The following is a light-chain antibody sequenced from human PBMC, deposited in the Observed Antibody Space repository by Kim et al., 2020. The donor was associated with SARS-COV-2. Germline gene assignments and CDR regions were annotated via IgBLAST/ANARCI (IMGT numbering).Light chain of an antibody. CDR2: GDN. J-gene: IGLJ2*01. CDR3: QSFDSSLSEGV. Sequence: RVTISCTGSSSNIGAGFDVHWYQQLPGTAPKLLIYGDNNRPSGVPDRFSGSKSGTSASLAITGLQAEDDADYYCQSFDSSLSEGVFGGGTQLTVL. V-gene: IGLV1-40*01. CDR1: SSNIGAGFD.